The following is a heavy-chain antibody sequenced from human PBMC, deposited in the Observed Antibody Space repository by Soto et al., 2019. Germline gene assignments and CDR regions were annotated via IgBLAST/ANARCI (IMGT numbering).Heavy chain of an antibody. CDR1: GGPTSISNW. CDR3: ARASREDSGYDWIYYFDY. D-gene: IGHD5-12*01. Sequence: SGTLAVTCALRGGPTSISNWSRCARQPPVNGLEWIGEIYHSGSTNYNPSLKSRVTISVDKSKNQFSLKLSSVTAADTAVYYCARASREDSGYDWIYYFDYWGQGTLVTVSS. V-gene: IGHV4-4*02. CDR2: IYHSGST. J-gene: IGHJ4*02.